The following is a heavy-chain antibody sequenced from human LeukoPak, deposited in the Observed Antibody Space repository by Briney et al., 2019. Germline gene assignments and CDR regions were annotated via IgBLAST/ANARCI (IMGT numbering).Heavy chain of an antibody. J-gene: IGHJ6*03. CDR1: GGSISSSTSY. Sequence: SETLSLTCSVSGGSISSSTSYWGWIRQPPGTGLEWIGSMYYSGSTYYNPSLKSRVTISVDTSKNQFSLNLSSVTAADTAVYYCVRHRGYYYYSYMDVWGKGTTVTVSS. CDR2: MYYSGST. V-gene: IGHV4-39*01. CDR3: VRHRGYYYYSYMDV.